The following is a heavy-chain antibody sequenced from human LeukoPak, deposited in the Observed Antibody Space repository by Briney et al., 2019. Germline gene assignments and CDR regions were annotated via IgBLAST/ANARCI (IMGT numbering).Heavy chain of an antibody. CDR3: ASAYGGLLDY. J-gene: IGHJ4*02. CDR2: ISGNGDTI. CDR1: GFIFSSYE. D-gene: IGHD3-16*01. Sequence: SGGSLRLSCAASGFIFSSYEMNWVRQAPGKGLEWVSYISGNGDTIYCAESVKGRFTIFRDNAKNSVFLQMNSLRGEDAAVYYCASAYGGLLDYWGQGTLVTVSS. V-gene: IGHV3-48*03.